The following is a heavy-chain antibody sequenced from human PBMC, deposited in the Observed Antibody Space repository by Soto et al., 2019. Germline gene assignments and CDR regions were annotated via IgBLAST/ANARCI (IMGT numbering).Heavy chain of an antibody. J-gene: IGHJ6*02. V-gene: IGHV3-11*01. CDR2: ISSSGSTI. Sequence: QVQLVESGGGVVKPGGSLRLSCAASGFTFSDYYMSWIRQAPGKGLEWVAYISSSGSTIYYADSVKGRFTISRDNAKNSLYMQMNHLSAEDTAVYYCASPTVTPHYGMDVWGQGTTVTVSS. D-gene: IGHD4-17*01. CDR1: GFTFSDYY. CDR3: ASPTVTPHYGMDV.